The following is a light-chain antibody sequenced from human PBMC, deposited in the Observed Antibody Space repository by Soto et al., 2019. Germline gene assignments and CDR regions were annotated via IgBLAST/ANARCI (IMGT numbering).Light chain of an antibody. CDR3: CXSAGSYSYV. CDR2: DVS. V-gene: IGLV2-11*01. CDR1: SSDVGGYNY. J-gene: IGLJ1*01. Sequence: QSALTQPRSVSGSPGQSVTISCTGTSSDVGGYNYVSWYQQHPGKAPKLMIYDVSKRPSGVPDRFSGSKSGNTASLTISGXQXXXXAXXYCCXSAGSYSYVFGTGTKLTVL.